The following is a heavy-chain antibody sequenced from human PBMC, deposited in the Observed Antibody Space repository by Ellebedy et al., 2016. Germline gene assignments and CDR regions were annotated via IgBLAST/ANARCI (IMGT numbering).Heavy chain of an antibody. CDR2: IYYSGSP. CDR1: GGSISSFY. CDR3: ARLSYSGSYYFDY. Sequence: SETLSLTCTVSGGSISSFYWSWIRQPPGKGLEWIAYIYYSGSPNYNPSLKSRVTISVDTSKTQFSLNLSSVTAADTAVYYCARLSYSGSYYFDYWGQGILVTVSS. V-gene: IGHV4-59*08. J-gene: IGHJ4*02. D-gene: IGHD1-26*01.